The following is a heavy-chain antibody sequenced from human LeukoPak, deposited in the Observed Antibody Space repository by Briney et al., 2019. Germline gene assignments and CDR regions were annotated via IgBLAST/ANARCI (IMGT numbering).Heavy chain of an antibody. V-gene: IGHV3-30-3*01. CDR2: ISYDGSNK. D-gene: IGHD3-3*01. J-gene: IGHJ4*02. CDR1: GFTFSSYA. Sequence: LSGRSPRLSCAASGFTFSSYAMHWVRQAPGKGLEWVAVISYDGSNKYYADSVKGRFTISRDNSKNTLYLQMNSLRAEDTAVYYCARDPDFWSGHYYFDYWGQGTLVTVSS. CDR3: ARDPDFWSGHYYFDY.